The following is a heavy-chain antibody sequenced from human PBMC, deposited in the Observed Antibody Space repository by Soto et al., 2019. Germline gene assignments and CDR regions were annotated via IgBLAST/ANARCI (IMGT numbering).Heavy chain of an antibody. CDR1: GYTFTSYY. Sequence: GASVKVSCKASGYTFTSYYMHWVRQAPGQGLEWMGIINPSGGSTSYAQKFQGRVTMTRDTSTSTVNMELSSLRSEDTAENYCTRNLPPIAGAGTNYYYGMNVGGQGPRVTVP. V-gene: IGHV1-46*03. D-gene: IGHD6-19*01. CDR2: INPSGGST. CDR3: TRNLPPIAGAGTNYYYGMNV. J-gene: IGHJ6*02.